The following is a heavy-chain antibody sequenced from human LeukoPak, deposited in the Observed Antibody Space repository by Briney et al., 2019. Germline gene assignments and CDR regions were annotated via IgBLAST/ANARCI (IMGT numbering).Heavy chain of an antibody. J-gene: IGHJ3*02. CDR3: ARRVSSPQWLGYAFDI. CDR1: GGSISSSSYY. D-gene: IGHD6-19*01. CDR2: IYYSGST. Sequence: PSETLSLTCTVSGGSISSSSYYWGWIRQPPGKGLEWIGSIYYSGSTYYNPSLKSRVTISVDTSKNQFSLKLSSVTAADTAVYYCARRVSSPQWLGYAFDIWGQGTMVTVSS. V-gene: IGHV4-39*07.